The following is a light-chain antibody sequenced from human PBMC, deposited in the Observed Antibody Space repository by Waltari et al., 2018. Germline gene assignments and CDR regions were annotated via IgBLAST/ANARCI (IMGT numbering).Light chain of an antibody. J-gene: IGLJ1*01. V-gene: IGLV1-40*01. Sequence: QSVLTQPPSVSGAPGPGVTISCTGSSSNIVAGFDVHWYQHLPRTAPKLLIYGNSNRPSGVPVRFSGSKSGTSASLAISGLQAEDEADYYCQSYDRSLSGYVFGSGTKVTVL. CDR2: GNS. CDR1: SSNIVAGFD. CDR3: QSYDRSLSGYV.